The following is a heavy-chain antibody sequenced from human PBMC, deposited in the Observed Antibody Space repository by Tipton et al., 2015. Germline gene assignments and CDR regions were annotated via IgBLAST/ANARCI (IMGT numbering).Heavy chain of an antibody. V-gene: IGHV4-31*03. CDR1: GGSISSGGYY. J-gene: IGHJ1*01. Sequence: TLSLTCTVSGGSISSGGYYWSWIRQHPGKGLEWIGYIYYSGSTYYNPSLMSRVTISVDMSNDQFSLKLSSVTAADTAVYYCALITVTGPEKFQHWGQDTLVTVSS. CDR3: ALITVTGPEKFQH. CDR2: IYYSGST. D-gene: IGHD6-19*01.